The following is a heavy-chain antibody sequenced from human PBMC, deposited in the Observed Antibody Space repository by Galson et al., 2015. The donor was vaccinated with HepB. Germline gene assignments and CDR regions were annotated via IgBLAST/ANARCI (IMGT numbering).Heavy chain of an antibody. D-gene: IGHD3-22*01. CDR2: ISSSSSYI. J-gene: IGHJ3*01. CDR3: AREATMIVVVTTDAFDV. CDR1: GFTFSSYS. V-gene: IGHV3-21*01. Sequence: SLRLSCAASGFTFSSYSMNWVRQAPGKGLEWVSSISSSSSYIYYADSVKGRFTISRDNAKNSLYPQMNSLRAEDTAVYYCAREATMIVVVTTDAFDVWGQGTMVTVSS.